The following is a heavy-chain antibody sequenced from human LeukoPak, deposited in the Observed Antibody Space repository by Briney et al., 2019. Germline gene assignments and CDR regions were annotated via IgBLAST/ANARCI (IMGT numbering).Heavy chain of an antibody. J-gene: IGHJ4*02. CDR3: TRQGYDSSGY. V-gene: IGHV3-48*01. D-gene: IGHD3-22*01. Sequence: GGSLRLSCAVSGFTFSSYSMNWVRQAPGKGLEWVSYITSSGSTIYYADSVKGRFTISRDNAYNSLFLQLNSLKTEDTAVYYCTRQGYDSSGYWGQGTLVTVSS. CDR2: ITSSGSTI. CDR1: GFTFSSYS.